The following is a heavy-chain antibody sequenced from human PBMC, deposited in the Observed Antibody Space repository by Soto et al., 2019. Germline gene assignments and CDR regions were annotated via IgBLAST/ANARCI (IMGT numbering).Heavy chain of an antibody. CDR3: ASVPDY. Sequence: QLQLQESGSGLVKPSQTLSLTCAVSGGSISSGGYSWSWIRQPPGKGLEGIWYSYHSGSTYYNPSLNTRVTISADRSKSRVSPKLGSVAAADTAVYYCASVPDYWGQGTLVTVSS. CDR1: GGSISSGGYS. V-gene: IGHV4-30-2*01. J-gene: IGHJ4*02. CDR2: SYHSGST.